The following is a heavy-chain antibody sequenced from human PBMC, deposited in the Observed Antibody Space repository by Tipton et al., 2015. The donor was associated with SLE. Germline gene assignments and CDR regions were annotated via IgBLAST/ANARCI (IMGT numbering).Heavy chain of an antibody. J-gene: IGHJ4*02. CDR3: ASPSNWGRADPFDY. CDR1: GGSISSHY. V-gene: IGHV4-59*11. CDR2: IYYSGST. D-gene: IGHD7-27*01. Sequence: TLSLTCTVSGGSISSHYWSWIRQPPGKGLEWIGSIYYSGSTYYNPSLKSRVTISVDTSKNQFSLKLSSVTAADTAVYYCASPSNWGRADPFDYWGQGTLVTVSS.